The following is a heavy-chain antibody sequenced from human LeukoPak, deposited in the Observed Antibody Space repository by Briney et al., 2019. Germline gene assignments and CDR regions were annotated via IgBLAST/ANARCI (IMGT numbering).Heavy chain of an antibody. CDR2: SYYSGST. V-gene: IGHV4-39*07. J-gene: IGHJ6*03. CDR3: ARGYCSGGSCYSYYYYNYMDV. Sequence: GSLRLSCAASGVTFSSYWMTWVRQPPGRGLEWIGSSYYSGSTYYNPSLKSRVTISVGTSKNQFSLKLSSVTAADTAVYYCARGYCSGGSCYSYYYYNYMDVWGKGTTVTVSS. D-gene: IGHD2-15*01. CDR1: GVTFSSYW.